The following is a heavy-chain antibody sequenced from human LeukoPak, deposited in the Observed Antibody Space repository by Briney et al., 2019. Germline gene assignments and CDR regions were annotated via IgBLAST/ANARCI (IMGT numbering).Heavy chain of an antibody. CDR1: GGSISSSSYY. V-gene: IGHV4-39*01. CDR3: ARPRGSGWFYFDY. D-gene: IGHD6-19*01. Sequence: SETLSLTCTVSGGSISSSSYYWGWIRQPPGKGLEWIGGIYYSGSTYYNPSLKSRVTISVDTSKNQFSLKLSSVTAADTAVYYCARPRGSGWFYFDYRGQGTLVTVSS. CDR2: IYYSGST. J-gene: IGHJ4*02.